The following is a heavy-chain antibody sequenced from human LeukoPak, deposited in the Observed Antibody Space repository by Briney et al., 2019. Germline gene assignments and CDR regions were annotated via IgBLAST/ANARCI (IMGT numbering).Heavy chain of an antibody. J-gene: IGHJ5*02. V-gene: IGHV3-30*03. CDR3: ARDGIPNLLWFGESYLDP. Sequence: PGGSLRLSCAASGFTFSSYGMHWVRQAPGKGLEWVAVISYDGSNKYYADSVKGRFTISRDNSKNTLYLQMNSLRAEDTAVYYCARDGIPNLLWFGESYLDPWGQGTLVTVSS. CDR1: GFTFSSYG. CDR2: ISYDGSNK. D-gene: IGHD3-10*01.